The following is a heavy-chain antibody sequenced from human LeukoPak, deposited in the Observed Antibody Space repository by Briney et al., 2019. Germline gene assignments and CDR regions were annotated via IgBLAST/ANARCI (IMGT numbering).Heavy chain of an antibody. V-gene: IGHV3-21*01. CDR3: ARDQQYSSGWYSYFDY. CDR1: GFTVSSNY. CDR2: ISSSSSYI. D-gene: IGHD6-19*01. J-gene: IGHJ4*02. Sequence: GGSLRLSCAASGFTVSSNYMNWVRQAPGKGLEWASSISSSSSYIYYADSVKGRFTISRDNAKNSLYLQMNSLRAEDTAVYYCARDQQYSSGWYSYFDYWGQGTLVTVSS.